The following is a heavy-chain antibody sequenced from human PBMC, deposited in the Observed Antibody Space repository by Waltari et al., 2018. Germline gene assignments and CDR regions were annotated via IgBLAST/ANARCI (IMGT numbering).Heavy chain of an antibody. D-gene: IGHD5-18*01. Sequence: EVQLVESGGGLVKPGGSLRLSCAASGFTFSSYSMNWVRQAPGKGLEWVSSISSSSSYRDYADSVKGRFTISRDNAKNSLYLQMNSLRAEDTAVYYCARGGYSYGPNNDYFDYWGQGTLVTVSS. CDR2: ISSSSSYR. J-gene: IGHJ4*02. CDR1: GFTFSSYS. CDR3: ARGGYSYGPNNDYFDY. V-gene: IGHV3-21*01.